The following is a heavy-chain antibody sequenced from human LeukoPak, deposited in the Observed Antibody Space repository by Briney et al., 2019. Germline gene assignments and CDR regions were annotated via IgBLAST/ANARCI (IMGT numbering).Heavy chain of an antibody. V-gene: IGHV4-34*01. CDR2: INHSGST. CDR1: GGSFSGYY. CDR3: ARGRDPY. Sequence: SETLSLTCAVYGGSFSGYYWTWIRQPPGRGLEWIGEINHSGSTNYNPSLKSRVTISVDTSKSQFSLKLNSVTAADTAMYYCARGRDPYWGQGTLVTVSS. J-gene: IGHJ4*02. D-gene: IGHD5-24*01.